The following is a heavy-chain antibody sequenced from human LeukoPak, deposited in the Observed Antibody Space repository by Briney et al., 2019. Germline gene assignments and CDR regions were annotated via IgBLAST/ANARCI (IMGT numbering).Heavy chain of an antibody. V-gene: IGHV4-39*07. CDR2: IYYSGST. CDR3: ARDLGNYVWGSYRSYFDY. Sequence: SETLSLTCTVSGGSISSSSYYWGWNRQPPGKGLEWIGSIYYSGSTYYNPSLKSRVTISVDTSKNQFSLKLSSVTAADTAVYYCARDLGNYVWGSYRSYFDYWGQGTLVTVSS. CDR1: GGSISSSSYY. D-gene: IGHD3-16*02. J-gene: IGHJ4*02.